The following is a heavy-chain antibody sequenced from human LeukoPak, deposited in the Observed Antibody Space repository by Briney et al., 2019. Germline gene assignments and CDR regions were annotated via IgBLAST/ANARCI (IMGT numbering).Heavy chain of an antibody. V-gene: IGHV1-46*01. D-gene: IGHD3-22*01. Sequence: ASVKVSCKTPGYTFTIYYMHWVRQAPGRGLEWMGIINPSGGSTSYAQKFQDRVTMTRDTSTSTVYMELSSLRSEDTAVYYCARSHSYYYDSSGYYSDYWGQGTLVTVSS. CDR1: GYTFTIYY. J-gene: IGHJ4*02. CDR2: INPSGGST. CDR3: ARSHSYYYDSSGYYSDY.